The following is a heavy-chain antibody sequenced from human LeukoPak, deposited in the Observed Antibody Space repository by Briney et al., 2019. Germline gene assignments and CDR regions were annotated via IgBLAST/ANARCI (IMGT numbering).Heavy chain of an antibody. D-gene: IGHD3-10*01. V-gene: IGHV1-18*01. CDR3: ARDRGLLLWFGGVYYFDY. CDR1: GYTFTSYG. CDR2: ISAYNGNT. J-gene: IGHJ4*02. Sequence: ASVKVSCKASGYTFTSYGISWVRQAPGQGLEWMGWISAYNGNTNYAQKLQGRVTMTTDTSTSTAYMELRSLRSDDTAVYYCARDRGLLLWFGGVYYFDYWGQGTLATVSS.